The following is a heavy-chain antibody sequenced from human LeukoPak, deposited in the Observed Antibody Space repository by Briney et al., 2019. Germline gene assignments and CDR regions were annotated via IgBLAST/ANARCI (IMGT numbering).Heavy chain of an antibody. CDR2: ISGNSISI. CDR1: GFIFNSYS. Sequence: GGSLRLSCVASGFIFNSYSMNWVRQAPGKGLEWVSSISGNSISIYYADSVKGRFTVSRDNAENSLYLQMNNLRREDTAMYYRAKDPYSTAWYGTFFDFWGQGTLVSVSS. CDR3: AKDPYSTAWYGTFFDF. V-gene: IGHV3-21*04. J-gene: IGHJ4*02. D-gene: IGHD6-19*01.